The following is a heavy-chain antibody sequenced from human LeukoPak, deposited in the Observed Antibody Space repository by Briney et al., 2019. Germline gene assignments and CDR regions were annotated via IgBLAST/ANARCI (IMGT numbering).Heavy chain of an antibody. CDR3: AKDSILEWLKWFDP. Sequence: GGSLRLSCAASGFTFSDYYMSWIRQAPGKGLEWVSYISRGGSTVYYADSVKDRFTISRDNAKNSLYLQMNSLRAEDTAVYYCAKDSILEWLKWFDPWGQGTLVTVSS. D-gene: IGHD3-3*01. CDR1: GFTFSDYY. CDR2: ISRGGSTV. V-gene: IGHV3-11*01. J-gene: IGHJ5*02.